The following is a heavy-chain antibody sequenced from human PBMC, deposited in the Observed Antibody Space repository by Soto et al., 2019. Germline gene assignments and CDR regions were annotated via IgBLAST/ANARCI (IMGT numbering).Heavy chain of an antibody. CDR3: ARTVCSAGNCYQFDY. D-gene: IGHD2-15*01. CDR2: IFYTGTT. J-gene: IGHJ4*02. CDR1: CGSISSGGYY. V-gene: IGHV4-31*03. Sequence: TLSLTCSVSCGSISSGGYYWSWIRQHPGKGLQWIGYIFYTGTTYYTPSLKSRVTMSVNTSQNQFFLNVTSLTAADTAVYFCARTVCSAGNCYQFDYWGRGTLVT.